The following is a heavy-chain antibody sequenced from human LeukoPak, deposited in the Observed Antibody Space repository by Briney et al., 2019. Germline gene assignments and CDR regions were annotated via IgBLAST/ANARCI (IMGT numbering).Heavy chain of an antibody. CDR2: IYTSGRT. CDR1: GASLTSFY. V-gene: IGHV4-4*07. Sequence: SETLSLTCDVSGASLTSFYWTWFRQPAGRGLEWIGLIYTSGRTLYNPSLQSRVAMSVDMTKNQLSLKVTSVTAADAATYYCARKDGDFWGQGTLVTVSS. J-gene: IGHJ4*02. CDR3: ARKDGDF.